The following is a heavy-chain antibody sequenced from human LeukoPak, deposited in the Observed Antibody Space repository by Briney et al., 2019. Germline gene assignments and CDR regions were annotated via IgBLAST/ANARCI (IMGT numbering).Heavy chain of an antibody. V-gene: IGHV1-3*03. CDR1: GYTFTSYA. D-gene: IGHD1-1*01. Sequence: GASVKVSCKASGYTFTSYAMHWVRQAPGQRLEWMGWINAGNGNTKYSQEFQGRVTITRDTSASTAYMELSSLRSEDMAVYYCARERRNWNPSFVWFDPWGQGTLVTVSS. CDR3: ARERRNWNPSFVWFDP. J-gene: IGHJ5*02. CDR2: INAGNGNT.